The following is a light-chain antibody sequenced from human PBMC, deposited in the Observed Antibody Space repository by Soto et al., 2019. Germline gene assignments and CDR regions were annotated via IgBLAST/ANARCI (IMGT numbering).Light chain of an antibody. CDR1: QSISSSY. CDR3: QQYGSSYT. J-gene: IGKJ2*01. V-gene: IGKV3-20*01. CDR2: GAS. Sequence: EIVLTQSPGTLSLSPGERATLSCRASQSISSSYLAWYQQKPGQAPRLLIYGASSRATGIPDRFSGGGSGTDFTLTISRLEPEDFVVYYCQQYGSSYTFGQGTKLQIK.